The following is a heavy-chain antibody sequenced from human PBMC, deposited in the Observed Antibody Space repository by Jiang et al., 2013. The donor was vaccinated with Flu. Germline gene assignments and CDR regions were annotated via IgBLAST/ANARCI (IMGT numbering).Heavy chain of an antibody. CDR2: INAGNGNT. J-gene: IGHJ4*02. Sequence: LEWMGWINAGNGNTKYSQKFQGRVTITRDTSASTAYMELSSLRSEDTAVYYCARDRSTSGYSSSWYPYRGFTYFDYWGQGTLVTVSS. V-gene: IGHV1-3*01. D-gene: IGHD6-13*01. CDR3: ARDRSTSGYSSSWYPYRGFTYFDY.